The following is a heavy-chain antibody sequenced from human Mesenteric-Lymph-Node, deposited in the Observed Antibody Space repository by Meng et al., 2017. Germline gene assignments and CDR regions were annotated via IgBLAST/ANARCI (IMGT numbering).Heavy chain of an antibody. D-gene: IGHD6-13*01. V-gene: IGHV6-1*01. CDR3: ARWLSSNKLFDY. J-gene: IGHJ4*02. CDR2: TYYMSKWYN. CDR1: GYRSSRYSTA. Sequence: QDQTYRSRPGLVKPSQPLSLSCAISGYRSSRYSTAWNWIRHSPSRCLECLVMTYYMSKWYNDYAVSVKSRITINPDTSKNQFSLQLNSVTPEDTAVYYCARWLSSNKLFDYWGQGTLVTVSS.